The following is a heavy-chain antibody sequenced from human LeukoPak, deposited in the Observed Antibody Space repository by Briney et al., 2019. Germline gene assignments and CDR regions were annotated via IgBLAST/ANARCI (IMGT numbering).Heavy chain of an antibody. D-gene: IGHD2-21*01. V-gene: IGHV3-74*01. Sequence: GGSLRLSCAASGFTFSSYWMHWVRQAPGKGLVWVSRINNDGSRTNYADSVKGRFTISRDNAKNTLYLQMNSLRVDETAVYYCARGDLDYGGQGTLVTVSS. J-gene: IGHJ4*02. CDR2: INNDGSRT. CDR3: ARGDLDY. CDR1: GFTFSSYW.